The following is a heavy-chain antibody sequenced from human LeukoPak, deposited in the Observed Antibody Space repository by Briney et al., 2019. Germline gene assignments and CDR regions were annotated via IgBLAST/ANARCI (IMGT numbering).Heavy chain of an antibody. Sequence: GGSLRLSCAASGFTFSSYAMHWVRQAPGKGLEWVAVISYDGSNKYYADSVKGRFTISRDNSKNTLYLQMNSLRAEDTAVYYCARDRGESPRWFDPWGQGTLVTVSS. CDR3: ARDRGESPRWFDP. D-gene: IGHD3-10*01. CDR1: GFTFSSYA. V-gene: IGHV3-30*04. CDR2: ISYDGSNK. J-gene: IGHJ5*02.